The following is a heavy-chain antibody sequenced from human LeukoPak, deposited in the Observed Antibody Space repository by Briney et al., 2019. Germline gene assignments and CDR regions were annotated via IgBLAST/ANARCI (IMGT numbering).Heavy chain of an antibody. D-gene: IGHD2-8*01. J-gene: IGHJ5*02. V-gene: IGHV1-18*01. CDR2: TSAYNGNT. Sequence: GASVKVSCKASGYTFTSYGISWVRQAPGQGLEWMGWTSAYNGNTNYAQKLQGRVTMTTDTSTSTAYMELRSLRSDDTAVYYCEGENCTNGVCDNWFDPWGQGTLVTVSS. CDR1: GYTFTSYG. CDR3: EGENCTNGVCDNWFDP.